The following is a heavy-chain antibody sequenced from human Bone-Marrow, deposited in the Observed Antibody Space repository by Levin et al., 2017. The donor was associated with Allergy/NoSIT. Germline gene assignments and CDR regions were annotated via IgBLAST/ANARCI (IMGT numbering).Heavy chain of an antibody. V-gene: IGHV3-30*18. J-gene: IGHJ4*02. CDR1: GFTFSHYG. CDR3: AKDFPPRVFRPKGPQDY. Sequence: GGSLRLSCVVSGFTFSHYGMHWVRQAPGKGLEWVAAISYDGTNKNYGDSVKGRFTISRDNSQNTLFLQMSTLRPEDTAIYYCAKDFPPRVFRPKGPQDYWGQGTLVTASS. CDR2: ISYDGTNK. D-gene: IGHD3-10*02.